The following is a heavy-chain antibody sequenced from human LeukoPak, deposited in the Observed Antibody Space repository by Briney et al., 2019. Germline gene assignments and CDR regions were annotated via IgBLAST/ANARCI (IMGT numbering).Heavy chain of an antibody. V-gene: IGHV1-2*02. D-gene: IGHD6-19*01. CDR1: GYTFTGYY. CDR3: ARGRGTGWLDAFDI. J-gene: IGHJ3*02. CDR2: INPNSGGT. Sequence: ASVKVSCKASGYTFTGYYMHWVRQAPGQGLEWMGWINPNSGGTDYAQKFQGRVTMTRDTSISTAYMELSRLRSDDTAVYYCARGRGTGWLDAFDIWGQGTMVTVSS.